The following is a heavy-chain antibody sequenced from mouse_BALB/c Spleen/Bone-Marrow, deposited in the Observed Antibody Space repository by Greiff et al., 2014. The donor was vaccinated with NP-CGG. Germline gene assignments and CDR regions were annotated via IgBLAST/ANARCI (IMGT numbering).Heavy chain of an antibody. Sequence: VKLQESGPGLVAPSQSLSITCTVSGFSLTSYGVHWVRQPPGKVLEWLGVIWAGGSTNYNSALMSRLSISKDNSKSQVFSKMNSLQTDDTAMYYCARGSYYEGAMDYWGQGTSVTVSS. CDR2: IWAGGST. V-gene: IGHV2-9*02. D-gene: IGHD1-1*01. CDR3: ARGSYYEGAMDY. J-gene: IGHJ4*01. CDR1: GFSLTSYG.